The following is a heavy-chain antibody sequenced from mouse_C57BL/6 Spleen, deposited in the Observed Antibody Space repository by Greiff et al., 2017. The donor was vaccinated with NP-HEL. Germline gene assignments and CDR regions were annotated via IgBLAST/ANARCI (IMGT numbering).Heavy chain of an antibody. CDR1: GYSFTGYY. CDR3: ARILNAMDY. CDR2: INPSTGGT. V-gene: IGHV1-42*01. Sequence: VQLKQSGPELVKPGASVKISCKASGYSFTGYYMNWVKQSPEKSLEWIGEINPSTGGTTYNQKFKAKATLTVDKSSSTAYMQLKSLTSEDSAVYYCARILNAMDYWGQGTSVTVSS. J-gene: IGHJ4*01.